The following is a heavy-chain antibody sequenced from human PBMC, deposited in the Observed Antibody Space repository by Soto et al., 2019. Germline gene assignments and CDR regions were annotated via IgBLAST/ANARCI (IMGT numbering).Heavy chain of an antibody. J-gene: IGHJ6*02. CDR2: IYYSGST. Sequence: QVQLQESGPGLVKPSETLSLTCTVSGGSISSYYWSWIRQPPGKGLEWIGYIYYSGSTNYNPSLKSRVTISVDTSKNQVSLKLSSVTAADTAVYYCERTVYSSSSGYYGMDVWGQGTTVTVSS. D-gene: IGHD6-6*01. V-gene: IGHV4-59*01. CDR3: ERTVYSSSSGYYGMDV. CDR1: GGSISSYY.